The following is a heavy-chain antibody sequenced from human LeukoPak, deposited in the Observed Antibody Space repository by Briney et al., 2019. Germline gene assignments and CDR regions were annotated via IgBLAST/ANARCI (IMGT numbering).Heavy chain of an antibody. CDR2: INEDGSEK. Sequence: GGSLRLSCVASRFSLSNFWMIWVRQAPGKGLEWVANINEDGSEKNYVDSVKGRFTISRDNAKNSLFLQMNSLRAEDTAVYYCVRDRSRTTVTRFDSWGQGILVTASS. J-gene: IGHJ4*02. D-gene: IGHD4-17*01. CDR3: VRDRSRTTVTRFDS. V-gene: IGHV3-7*01. CDR1: RFSLSNFW.